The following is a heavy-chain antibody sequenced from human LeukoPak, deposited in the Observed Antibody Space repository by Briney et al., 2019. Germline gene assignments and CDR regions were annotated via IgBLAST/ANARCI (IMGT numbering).Heavy chain of an antibody. Sequence: SETLSLTCTVSGGSISSGSYYWGWIRQPPGTGLEWIANVYYNGNTAYNPSLRSRVTISIDTSKSQFSLTLTSVTAADTAVYYCARYVTEVVRGVPPRRYYNYYMDVWGKGTTVTVSS. J-gene: IGHJ6*03. CDR2: VYYNGNT. V-gene: IGHV4-39*07. CDR1: GGSISSGSYY. CDR3: ARYVTEVVRGVPPRRYYNYYMDV. D-gene: IGHD3-10*01.